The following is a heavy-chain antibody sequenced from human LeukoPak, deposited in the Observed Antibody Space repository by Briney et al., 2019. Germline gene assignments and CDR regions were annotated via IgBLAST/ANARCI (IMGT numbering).Heavy chain of an antibody. CDR2: ISYDGSNK. D-gene: IGHD6-13*01. V-gene: IGHV3-30*18. J-gene: IGHJ4*02. CDR1: GFTFSSYG. Sequence: GGSLRLSCAASGFTFSSYGMHWVRQAPGKGLEWVAVISYDGSNKYYADSVKGRFTISGDNSKNTLYLQMNSLRAEDTAVYYCAKDEGIAAAGTGLDYWGQGTLVTVSS. CDR3: AKDEGIAAAGTGLDY.